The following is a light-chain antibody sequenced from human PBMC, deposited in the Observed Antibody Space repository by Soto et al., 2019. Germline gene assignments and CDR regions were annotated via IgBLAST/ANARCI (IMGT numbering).Light chain of an antibody. CDR1: QSISSS. V-gene: IGKV1-39*01. CDR2: DAS. CDR3: QQSYGTPIT. J-gene: IGKJ5*01. Sequence: DIQMTQSPSSLSASVGDRVTITCRASQSISSSLAWYRQKPGQAPKLLIYDASSLESGLPSRFSGSGSGTDFTLTITSLQPEDFATYYCQQSYGTPITFGQGTRLEI.